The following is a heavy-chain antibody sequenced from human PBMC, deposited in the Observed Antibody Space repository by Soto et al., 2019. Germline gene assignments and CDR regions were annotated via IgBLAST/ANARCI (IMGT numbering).Heavy chain of an antibody. V-gene: IGHV3-33*01. Sequence: PGGSLRLSCAASGFTFSSYGMHWVRQAPGKGLEWVAVIWYDGSNKYYADSVKGRFTISRDNSKNTLYLQMGSLRAEDMAVYYCERDEGDLYYYYMEVWGKGTTVTVSS. CDR3: ERDEGDLYYYYMEV. CDR1: GFTFSSYG. CDR2: IWYDGSNK. J-gene: IGHJ6*03. D-gene: IGHD2-21*02.